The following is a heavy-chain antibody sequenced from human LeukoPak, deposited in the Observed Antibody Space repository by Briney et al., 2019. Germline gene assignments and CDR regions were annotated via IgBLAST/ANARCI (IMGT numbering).Heavy chain of an antibody. V-gene: IGHV4-39*01. CDR3: ARSRGSYLIGDFDY. D-gene: IGHD1-26*01. J-gene: IGHJ4*02. Sequence: SETLSLTCTVFGGSMSSSTYYWGWIRQPPGKGLEWIGNSYYSGSTYYTPSLKSRVTISVDTSKKQFSLKLRSVTAADTAVYYCARSRGSYLIGDFDYWGQGTLVTVSS. CDR1: GGSMSSSTYY. CDR2: SYYSGST.